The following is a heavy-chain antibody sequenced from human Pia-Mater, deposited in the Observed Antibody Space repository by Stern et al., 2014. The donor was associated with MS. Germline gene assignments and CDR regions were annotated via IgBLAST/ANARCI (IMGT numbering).Heavy chain of an antibody. V-gene: IGHV1-24*01. CDR2: FDPEDGEK. CDR1: GSTLTDFF. J-gene: IGHJ4*02. D-gene: IGHD3-10*01. CDR3: ATDYNY. Sequence: VQLVQSGAEVMQPGASLKVSCTVSGSTLTDFFMHWVRQPPGKGLEWMGGFDPEDGEKNYVHTFQGRVTITEDNSTDTAYMELRSLRSDDTAVYYCATDYNYWGQGTLVTVSS.